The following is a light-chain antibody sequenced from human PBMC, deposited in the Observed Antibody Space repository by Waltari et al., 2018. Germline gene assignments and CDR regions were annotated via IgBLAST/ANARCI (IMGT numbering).Light chain of an antibody. V-gene: IGLV1-44*01. J-gene: IGLJ1*01. CDR2: SNN. CDR3: ATWDDSLNGYV. Sequence: QSVLTQPPSASGTPGQRVTISCSGSSSSIGSNAVNWYRQLPGAAPKLLIWSNNKQPSGVPARCAGSKSGTSASLAISGLQSEDEADFYCATWDDSLNGYVFGTGTKVTVL. CDR1: SSSIGSNA.